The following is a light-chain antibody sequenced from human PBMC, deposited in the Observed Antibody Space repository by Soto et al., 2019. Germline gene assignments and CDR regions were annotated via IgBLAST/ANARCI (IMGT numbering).Light chain of an antibody. CDR1: QSVSGY. CDR2: DAS. V-gene: IGKV3-11*01. CDR3: QQRSTWPST. J-gene: IGKJ4*01. Sequence: EIVLTQSPATLSLSPGERATLSCRASQSVSGYLAWYQQKPGQAPRLLMYDASNRATGIPARFSGSGSGTEFTITISSLELEDFAVYYCQQRSTWPSTCGGGTKVEIK.